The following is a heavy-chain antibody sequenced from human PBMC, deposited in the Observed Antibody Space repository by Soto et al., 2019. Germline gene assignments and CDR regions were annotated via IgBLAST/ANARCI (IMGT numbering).Heavy chain of an antibody. D-gene: IGHD3-10*01. Sequence: EVLLVESGGGLVQPGRSLRLSCAASGFTFNKYAMHWVRQAPGKGLEWVSSISWNSGDIKYADSVRGRFIISRDNTENSLSLQMNSLTTKDTALYYCAKNKAILWFGVLAFWGQGTRVTVSS. CDR1: GFTFNKYA. CDR3: AKNKAILWFGVLAF. CDR2: ISWNSGDI. J-gene: IGHJ4*02. V-gene: IGHV3-9*01.